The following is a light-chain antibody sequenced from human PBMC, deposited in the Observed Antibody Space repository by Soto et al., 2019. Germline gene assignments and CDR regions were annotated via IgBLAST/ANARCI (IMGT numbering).Light chain of an antibody. CDR3: LLSYGGARRV. J-gene: IGLJ2*01. V-gene: IGLV7-46*01. CDR1: TGAVTSGHY. Sequence: QAVVTQEPSLTVSPGGTVTLTCASSTGAVTSGHYPYWFQQKPGQAPRTLIYDTSNKHSWTPARFSGSLVGGKPALTLSGAQPEAEAEYFCLLSYGGARRVFGGGTKLTVL. CDR2: DTS.